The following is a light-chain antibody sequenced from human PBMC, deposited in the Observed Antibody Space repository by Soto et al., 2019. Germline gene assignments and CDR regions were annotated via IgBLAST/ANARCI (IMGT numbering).Light chain of an antibody. CDR3: QQYSKWQRT. CDR2: GAA. CDR1: QSVSRS. V-gene: IGKV3-15*01. Sequence: ELGMTESPVNLSVSRGDIATLSCWASQSVSRSLAWYQQKPGQVPSLLRYGAATRATGMGPRFIGSGSGTGLTLTISSLQSEDFAVYSCQQYSKWQRTLGQG. J-gene: IGKJ1*01.